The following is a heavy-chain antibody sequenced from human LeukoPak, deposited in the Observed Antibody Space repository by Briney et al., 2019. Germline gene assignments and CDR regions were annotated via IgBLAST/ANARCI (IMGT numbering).Heavy chain of an antibody. CDR3: ARFGYVAAVDV. D-gene: IGHD2-15*01. J-gene: IGHJ4*02. Sequence: GESLRLSCAASGFSFSAYWRTWVRQAPGTGLEWVANINPAGSETYYSISRDNAKNLVYLQMNSLRAEDTAVYHCARFGYVAAVDVWGQGTPVTVSS. CDR2: INPAGSET. CDR1: GFSFSAYW. V-gene: IGHV3-7*01.